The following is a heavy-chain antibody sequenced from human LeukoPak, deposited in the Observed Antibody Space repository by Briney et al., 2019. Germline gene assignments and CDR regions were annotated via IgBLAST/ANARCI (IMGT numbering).Heavy chain of an antibody. CDR2: IGRSDTYI. CDR1: GFTFSDYR. CDR3: ARDKPSGSYAGFDY. V-gene: IGHV3-21*01. Sequence: GGSLRLSCAASGFTFSDYRMNWVRQAPGKGVEWVSVIGRSDTYIYYADSVKGRFTISRDNAKNSLYLQMNSLRAEDTAVYYCARDKPSGSYAGFDYWGQGTLVTVPS. D-gene: IGHD1-26*01. J-gene: IGHJ4*02.